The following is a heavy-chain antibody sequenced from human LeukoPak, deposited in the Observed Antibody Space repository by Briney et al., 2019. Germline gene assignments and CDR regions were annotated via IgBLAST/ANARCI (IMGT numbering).Heavy chain of an antibody. CDR3: AKSAYAGYDWGYMGQS. V-gene: IGHV3-23*01. CDR1: GFTFRGYA. Sequence: PGGSLRLSCGASGFTFRGYAMSWVRQAPGKGLEWVSGISDSSRFIHHADSVKGRFTISRDDSTNTLHLQMNSLKAEDTAVYYCAKSAYAGYDWGYMGQSWGQGTLVTVSS. CDR2: ISDSSRFI. D-gene: IGHD5-12*01. J-gene: IGHJ1*01.